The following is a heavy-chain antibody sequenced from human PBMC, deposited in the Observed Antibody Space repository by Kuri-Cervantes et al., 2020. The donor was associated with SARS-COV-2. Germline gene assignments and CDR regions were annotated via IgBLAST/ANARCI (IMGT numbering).Heavy chain of an antibody. CDR1: GGSISSSSYY. D-gene: IGHD5-18*01. CDR3: ARGGVDTAMGADY. CDR2: IYYSGST. J-gene: IGHJ4*02. V-gene: IGHV4-39*01. Sequence: ESLKISCTVSGGSISSSSYYWGWIRQPPGKGLEWIGSIYYSGSTYYNPSLKSRVTISVDTSKNQFSLKLSSVTAADTAVHYCARGGVDTAMGADYWGQGTLVTVSS.